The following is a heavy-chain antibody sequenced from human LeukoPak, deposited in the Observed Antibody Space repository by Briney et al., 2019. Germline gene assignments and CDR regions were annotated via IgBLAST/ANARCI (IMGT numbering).Heavy chain of an antibody. CDR2: IYHTGRT. CDR1: GGSISSGNW. V-gene: IGHV4-4*02. CDR3: ARNRYYYGSRSYGVPNWFDP. J-gene: IGHJ5*02. D-gene: IGHD3-10*01. Sequence: SETLSLTCAVSGGSISSGNWWSWVRLPPGKGLEWIGEIYHTGRTNYNPSLKSRVTISLDKSKNQFSLKLSSVTAADTAVYYCARNRYYYGSRSYGVPNWFDPWGQGTLVTVSS.